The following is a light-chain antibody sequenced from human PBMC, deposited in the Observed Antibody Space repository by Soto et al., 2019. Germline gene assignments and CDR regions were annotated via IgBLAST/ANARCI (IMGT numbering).Light chain of an antibody. CDR3: QQYYSSPT. J-gene: IGKJ4*01. V-gene: IGKV4-1*01. CDR2: WAS. CDR1: QSVLYSSDNKNY. Sequence: DTVMTQSPDSLAVSLGERATINCKSSQSVLYSSDNKNYLAWYQQKPGQPPKLLIYWASTRESGVPDRFSGSGSGTDFTLTINSLQAEDVAVYYCQQYYSSPTFGGGTMVEIK.